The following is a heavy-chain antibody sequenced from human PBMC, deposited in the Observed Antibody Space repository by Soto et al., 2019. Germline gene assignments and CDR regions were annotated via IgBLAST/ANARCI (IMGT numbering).Heavy chain of an antibody. CDR3: AGDGVQNGAYHGWLDP. J-gene: IGHJ5*02. D-gene: IGHD2-8*01. V-gene: IGHV3-7*03. Sequence: EVQLVESGGGLVQPGGSLRLSCAASGFSFSSYWMTWVRQAPGKGLEWVANIKQDGREKYYGASVKGRFTISRDNGKNLVYLQMDSLTPDDTAVYYFAGDGVQNGAYHGWLDPWGQGTLVTVSS. CDR2: IKQDGREK. CDR1: GFSFSSYW.